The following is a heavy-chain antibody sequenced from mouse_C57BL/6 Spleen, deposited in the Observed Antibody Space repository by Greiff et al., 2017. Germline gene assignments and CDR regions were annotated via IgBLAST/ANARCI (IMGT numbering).Heavy chain of an antibody. CDR2: IHPNSGST. Sequence: QVQLKQPGAELVKPGASVKLSCKASGYTFTSYWMHWVKQRPGQGLEWIGMIHPNSGSTNYNEKFKSKATLTVDKSSSTAYMQLSSLTSEDSAVYYCARSAATVPPRGFDYWGQGTTHTVSS. CDR3: ARSAATVPPRGFDY. CDR1: GYTFTSYW. J-gene: IGHJ2*01. D-gene: IGHD1-1*01. V-gene: IGHV1-64*01.